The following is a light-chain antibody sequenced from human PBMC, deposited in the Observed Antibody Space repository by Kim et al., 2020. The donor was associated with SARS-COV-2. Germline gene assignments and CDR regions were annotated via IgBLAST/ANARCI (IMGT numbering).Light chain of an antibody. J-gene: IGLJ3*02. CDR3: AAWDDTLSGWV. CDR2: RND. Sequence: GQRVTITCSGRISNIRNNYANWFQQLPGMAPKLLLYRNDQRPSGVPDRFSGSKSGTSASLAISGLRSEDEADYYCAAWDDTLSGWVFGGGTQLTVL. CDR1: ISNIRNNY. V-gene: IGLV1-47*01.